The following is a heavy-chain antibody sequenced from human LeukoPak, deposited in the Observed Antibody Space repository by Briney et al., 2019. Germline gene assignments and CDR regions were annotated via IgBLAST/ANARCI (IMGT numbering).Heavy chain of an antibody. CDR1: GFTFSSLG. Sequence: GRPLRLSCAASGFTFSSLGMHWVRQAPGKGLEWVSSISSSSSYIYYAESVKGRFTISRDNAKNSLYLQMNSLRAEDTAVYYCARDSAPFYESSGYLDWGQGTLVTVSS. D-gene: IGHD3-22*01. J-gene: IGHJ4*02. CDR3: ARDSAPFYESSGYLD. CDR2: ISSSSSYI. V-gene: IGHV3-21*01.